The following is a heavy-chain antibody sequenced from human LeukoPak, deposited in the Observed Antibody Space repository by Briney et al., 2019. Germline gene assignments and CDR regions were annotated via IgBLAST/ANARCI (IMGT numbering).Heavy chain of an antibody. J-gene: IGHJ4*02. CDR1: AYTFTNYY. Sequence: ASVKVSCKASAYTFTNYYIHWVRQAPGQGLEWMGWIKPDSGGTKYAQKFEGRVAMTRDTSISTPYMEVTRLRSDDTAVYFCARDPYSGSPFDYWGQGTLVTVSS. V-gene: IGHV1-2*02. CDR3: ARDPYSGSPFDY. D-gene: IGHD1-26*01. CDR2: IKPDSGGT.